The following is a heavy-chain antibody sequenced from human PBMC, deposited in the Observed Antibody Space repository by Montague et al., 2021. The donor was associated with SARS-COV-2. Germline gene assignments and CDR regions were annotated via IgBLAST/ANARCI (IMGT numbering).Heavy chain of an antibody. J-gene: IGHJ4*02. V-gene: IGHV4-34*01. CDR2: INHSRNT. CDR1: GGSFSDYY. Sequence: SETLSLTCAVYGGSFSDYYWSWIRQPPGQGLEWIGEINHSRNTNYNPSLKSRVTISRDTSKSQFSLKLSSVTAADTAVYYCARAPRGYYDSSGYYNPPYYFDYWGQGTLVTVSS. D-gene: IGHD3-22*01. CDR3: ARAPRGYYDSSGYYNPPYYFDY.